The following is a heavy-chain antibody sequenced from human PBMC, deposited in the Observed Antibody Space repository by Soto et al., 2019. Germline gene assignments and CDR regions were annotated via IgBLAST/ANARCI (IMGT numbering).Heavy chain of an antibody. CDR1: GYTLTELS. CDR3: ATANSGWPYFDY. V-gene: IGHV1-24*01. D-gene: IGHD6-19*01. CDR2: FDPEDGET. J-gene: IGHJ4*02. Sequence: EASVKVSCKVSGYTLTELSMHWVRQAPGKGLEWMGGFDPEDGETIYAQKFQGRVTMTEDTSTDTAHMELSSLRSEDTAVYHCATANSGWPYFDYWGQGTLVTVSS.